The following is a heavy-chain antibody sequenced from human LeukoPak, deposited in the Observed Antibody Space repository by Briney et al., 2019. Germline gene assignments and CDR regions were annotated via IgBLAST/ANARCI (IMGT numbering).Heavy chain of an antibody. CDR2: INADNGNT. CDR1: GYTFTSRG. J-gene: IGHJ4*02. Sequence: ASVKVSCKASGYTFTSRGFSWVRQAPGQGLEWMGWINADNGNTNYAQKFQGRVTVTTDTSTRTAYMELRSLRSDDTAVYYCARDEISGGWYNHWGQGTLVTVSS. D-gene: IGHD6-19*01. CDR3: ARDEISGGWYNH. V-gene: IGHV1-18*04.